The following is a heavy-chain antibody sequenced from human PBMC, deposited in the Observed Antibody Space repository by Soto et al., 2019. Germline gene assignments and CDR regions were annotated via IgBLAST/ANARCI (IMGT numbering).Heavy chain of an antibody. CDR2: IIPIFGTA. V-gene: IGHV1-69*19. D-gene: IGHD4-17*01. J-gene: IGHJ5*02. CDR3: ARDLVNDYGDGDWFDP. Sequence: QVQLVQSGAEVKKPGSSVKVSCKASGGTFSSYAISWVRQAPGQGLEWMGGIIPIFGTANYAQKFQGRVTLTADESTSTAYMELSSLRSEDTAVYYCARDLVNDYGDGDWFDPWGQGTLVTVSS. CDR1: GGTFSSYA.